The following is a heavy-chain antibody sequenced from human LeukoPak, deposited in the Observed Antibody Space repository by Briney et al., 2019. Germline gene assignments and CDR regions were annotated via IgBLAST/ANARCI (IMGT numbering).Heavy chain of an antibody. J-gene: IGHJ6*03. D-gene: IGHD3-3*01. CDR1: GFTVSSNY. CDR3: ARGASREYYDFWSGYSSYYYMDV. CDR2: ISSSGSTI. Sequence: PGGSLRLSCAASGFTVSSNYMSWVRQAPGKGLEWVSYISSSGSTIYYADSVKGRFTISRDNSKNTLYLQMNSLRAEDTAVYYCARGASREYYDFWSGYSSYYYMDVWGKGTTVTVSS. V-gene: IGHV3-48*01.